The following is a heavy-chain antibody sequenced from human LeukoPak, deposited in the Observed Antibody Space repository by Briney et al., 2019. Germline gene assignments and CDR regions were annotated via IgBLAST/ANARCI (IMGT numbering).Heavy chain of an antibody. J-gene: IGHJ4*02. CDR1: GFTFRNYW. D-gene: IGHD3-10*01. Sequence: GGSLRLSCAASGFTFRNYWMSWVRQVPGEGPEWVANIRQDGNEFYYVDSVKGRFTISRDNAKNSLYLQMNSLRVEDTAVYYCARDKMSGPTLLDYWGQGTLVTASS. V-gene: IGHV3-7*01. CDR2: IRQDGNEF. CDR3: ARDKMSGPTLLDY.